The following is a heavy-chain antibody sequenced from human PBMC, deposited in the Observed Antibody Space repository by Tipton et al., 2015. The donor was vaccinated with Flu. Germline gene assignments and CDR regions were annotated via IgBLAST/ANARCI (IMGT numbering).Heavy chain of an antibody. CDR2: IYTSGSS. V-gene: IGHV4-4*07. D-gene: IGHD3-10*01. CDR3: ARERAQVGELFFRIYYFDY. Sequence: TLSLTCTVSSGSISSYYWSWIRQPAGKGLEWIGRIYTSGSSNYNPSLKSRVTMSVDTSKNQFFLKLSSVTAADTAVYYCARERAQVGELFFRIYYFDYWGQGTLVTVSS. J-gene: IGHJ4*02. CDR1: SGSISSYY.